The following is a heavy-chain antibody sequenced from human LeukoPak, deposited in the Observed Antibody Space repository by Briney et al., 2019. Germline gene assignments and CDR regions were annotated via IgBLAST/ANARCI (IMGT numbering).Heavy chain of an antibody. Sequence: GGSLRLSCAASGITFGNNWMHWVRLGPGKGLVWISRINSDGGGAIYADSVKGRFTVSRDNAKNTLYLQMNSLRAEDTAVYYCARDVPHNWFDTWGQGTLVTVSS. CDR1: GITFGNNW. V-gene: IGHV3-74*01. J-gene: IGHJ5*02. CDR3: ARDVPHNWFDT. CDR2: INSDGGGA.